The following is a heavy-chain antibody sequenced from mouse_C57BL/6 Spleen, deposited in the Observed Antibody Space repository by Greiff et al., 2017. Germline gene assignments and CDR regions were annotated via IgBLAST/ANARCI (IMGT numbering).Heavy chain of an antibody. J-gene: IGHJ3*01. V-gene: IGHV10-1*01. CDR3: GGGWDGDLAWFAY. D-gene: IGHD4-1*01. Sequence: EVMLVESGGGLVQPKGSLKLSCAASGFSFNTYAMNWVRQAPGKGLEWVARIRSKSNNYASYYADSVKDRFTISRDDSESMLYLQMNNLKTEDTAMYYGGGGWDGDLAWFAYWGQGTLVTVSA. CDR2: IRSKSNNYAS. CDR1: GFSFNTYA.